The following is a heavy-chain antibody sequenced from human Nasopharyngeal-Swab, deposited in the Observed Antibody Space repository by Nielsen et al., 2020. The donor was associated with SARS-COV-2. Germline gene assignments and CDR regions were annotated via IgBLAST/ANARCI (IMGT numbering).Heavy chain of an antibody. CDR2: IWFDGSNK. CDR3: ARDVGVTTSILDYFDY. J-gene: IGHJ4*02. CDR1: GFTFSSYA. V-gene: IGHV3-33*01. D-gene: IGHD4-17*01. Sequence: GGSLRLSCAASGFTFSSYAIHWVRQAPGKGLEWVAVIWFDGSNKYYADSVKGRFTISRDNSKNTVYLQMNSLRGEDTAMYFCARDVGVTTSILDYFDYWGQGTLVTVSS.